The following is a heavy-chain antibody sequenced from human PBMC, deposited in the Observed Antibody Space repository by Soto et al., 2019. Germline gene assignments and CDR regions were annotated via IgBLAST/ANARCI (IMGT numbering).Heavy chain of an antibody. J-gene: IGHJ4*02. V-gene: IGHV1-3*01. CDR1: GYTLTSYA. Sequence: ASVKVSCKASGYTLTSYAMHWVRQAPGQRLEWMGWINAGNGNTKYSQKFQGRVTITRDTSASTAYMELSSLRSEDTAVYYCARDQYSGYDTIFDYWGQGTLVTVSS. D-gene: IGHD5-12*01. CDR2: INAGNGNT. CDR3: ARDQYSGYDTIFDY.